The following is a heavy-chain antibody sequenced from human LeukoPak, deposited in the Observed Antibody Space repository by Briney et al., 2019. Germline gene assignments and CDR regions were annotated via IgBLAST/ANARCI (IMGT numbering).Heavy chain of an antibody. D-gene: IGHD3-10*01. CDR1: GYTFTSYY. Sequence: GASVKVSCKASGYTFTSYYMHWVRQAPGQGLEWMGIINPSGGSTSYAQKFQGRVTTTRDTSTSTVYMELSSLRSEDTAVYYCARDRRRWFGELLAPWFDPWGQGTLVTVSS. V-gene: IGHV1-46*01. CDR2: INPSGGST. J-gene: IGHJ5*02. CDR3: ARDRRRWFGELLAPWFDP.